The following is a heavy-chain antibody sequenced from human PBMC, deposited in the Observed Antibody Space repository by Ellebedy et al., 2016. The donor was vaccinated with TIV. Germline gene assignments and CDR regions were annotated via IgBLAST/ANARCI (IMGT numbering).Heavy chain of an antibody. D-gene: IGHD2-2*01. J-gene: IGHJ6*02. V-gene: IGHV3-48*02. CDR2: ISSSSSTI. CDR3: ASLVRVVVPAASNTHGMDV. Sequence: GGSLRLSXEASGFTFSTYSMIWVRQAPGKGLEWLSYISSSSSTISYADSVKGRFTISRDNAKNSLYPQMNSLRDEETAVYYGASLVRVVVPAASNTHGMDVWGQGTTVTVSS. CDR1: GFTFSTYS.